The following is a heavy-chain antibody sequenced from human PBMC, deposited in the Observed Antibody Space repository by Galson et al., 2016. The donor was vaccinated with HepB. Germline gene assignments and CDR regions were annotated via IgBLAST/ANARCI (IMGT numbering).Heavy chain of an antibody. CDR1: GFTFSNYA. J-gene: IGHJ4*02. D-gene: IGHD6-19*01. CDR2: INIGGDST. Sequence: SLRLSCAASGFTFSNYAMSWVRQAPGKGLEWVSSINIGGDSTYYADSVKGRFTISRGNSKNTVYLQMNSLRAEDTALYYCAKDSPYSSGWSTYWGQGTLVTVSS. V-gene: IGHV3-23*01. CDR3: AKDSPYSSGWSTY.